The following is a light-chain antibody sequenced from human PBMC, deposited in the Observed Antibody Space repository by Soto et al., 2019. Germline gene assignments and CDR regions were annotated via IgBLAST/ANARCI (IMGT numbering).Light chain of an antibody. J-gene: IGKJ5*01. Sequence: DYQMTQSPSPLSASVGDRVIITCRASQDIGKYLNWYQQKPEKSPKLLIYSSSILQPGVPSRFSGSASGTTFTLTIASLQPEDFATYFCEQTYSTPTFGQGTRLEIK. CDR2: SSS. V-gene: IGKV1-39*01. CDR1: QDIGKY. CDR3: EQTYSTPT.